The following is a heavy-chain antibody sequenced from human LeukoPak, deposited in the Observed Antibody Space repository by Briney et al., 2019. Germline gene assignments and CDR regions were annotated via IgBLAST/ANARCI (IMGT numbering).Heavy chain of an antibody. D-gene: IGHD2-15*01. V-gene: IGHV3-23*01. CDR2: ISGSGGTT. J-gene: IGHJ5*02. CDR3: AKDGLVVAATTRYNWFDP. CDR1: GFSFSSYA. Sequence: GGSLRPSGVASGFSFSSYAMSWVRQAPGKGLEWVSSISGSGGTTYYADSVTGRFTISRDNSQNTLFLQMNSLTAEDTAVYYCAKDGLVVAATTRYNWFDPWGQGALVTVSS.